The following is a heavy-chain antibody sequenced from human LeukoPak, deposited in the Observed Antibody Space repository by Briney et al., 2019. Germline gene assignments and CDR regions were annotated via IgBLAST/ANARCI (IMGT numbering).Heavy chain of an antibody. CDR2: INTYSGRR. CDR3: ATVSIGRGYVYFDY. J-gene: IGHJ4*02. D-gene: IGHD5-12*01. CDR1: GYTFTNYG. Sequence: ASVKVSCKASGYTFTNYGITWVRQAPGQGLEWMGWINTYSGRRNYPEKFEDRVTMTEDTSTDTAYMELSSLRSEDTAVYYCATVSIGRGYVYFDYWGQGTLVTVSS. V-gene: IGHV1-18*01.